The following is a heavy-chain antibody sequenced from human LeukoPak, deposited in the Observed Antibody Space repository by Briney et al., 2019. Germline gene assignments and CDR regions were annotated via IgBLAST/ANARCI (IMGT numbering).Heavy chain of an antibody. J-gene: IGHJ6*02. CDR1: GFTFSSYA. Sequence: GGSLRLSCAASGFTFSSYAMSWVRQAPGKGLEWVSAISGSGGSTYYADSVKGRFTISRDNSKNTLYLQMNSLRAEDTAVYYCAKVVLGGYCSSTSCYGYYYYYYGMDVWGQGTTVTVSS. D-gene: IGHD2-2*01. V-gene: IGHV3-23*01. CDR2: ISGSGGST. CDR3: AKVVLGGYCSSTSCYGYYYYYYGMDV.